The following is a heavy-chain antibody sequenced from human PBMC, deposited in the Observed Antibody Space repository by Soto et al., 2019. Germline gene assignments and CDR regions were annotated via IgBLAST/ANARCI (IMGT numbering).Heavy chain of an antibody. CDR3: ARFTTGTTKGYYYGMDV. Sequence: PGESLKISCNGSGYSFTSYWISWVRQMPGKGLEWMGRIDPSDSYTNYSPSFQGHVTISADKSISTAYLQWSSLKASDTAMYYCARFTTGTTKGYYYGMDVWGQGTTVTV. V-gene: IGHV5-10-1*01. CDR2: IDPSDSYT. J-gene: IGHJ6*02. CDR1: GYSFTSYW. D-gene: IGHD1-1*01.